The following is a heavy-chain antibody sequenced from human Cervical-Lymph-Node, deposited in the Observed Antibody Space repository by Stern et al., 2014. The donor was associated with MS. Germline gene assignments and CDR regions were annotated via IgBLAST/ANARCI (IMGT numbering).Heavy chain of an antibody. CDR3: ARDLNSVSYFYHGLDV. D-gene: IGHD2/OR15-2a*01. J-gene: IGHJ6*02. V-gene: IGHV3-30*04. CDR2: MSYDGFST. Sequence: VQLVESGGGVVQPGRSLRLSCAASGFTFSSYGLHWVRQAPGKGLEWVAVMSYDGFSTYYADSVKGRFTMFRDNSKNSVYLQMNSLRPEDTAVYSCARDLNSVSYFYHGLDVWGQGTTVTVSS. CDR1: GFTFSSYG.